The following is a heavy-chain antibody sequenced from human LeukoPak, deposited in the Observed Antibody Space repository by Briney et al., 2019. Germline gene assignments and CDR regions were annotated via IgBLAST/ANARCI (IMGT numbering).Heavy chain of an antibody. V-gene: IGHV3-53*01. Sequence: GGSLRLSCAASGFSVSSNNMSWVRQAPGKGLEWVSVIYSGGSTFYADSVKGRFTISRDKSKNTLYLQMNSLRAKDTAVYYCAGVRWLRGAEFDYWGQGTLVTVSS. CDR2: IYSGGST. CDR1: GFSVSSNN. D-gene: IGHD5-24*01. J-gene: IGHJ4*02. CDR3: AGVRWLRGAEFDY.